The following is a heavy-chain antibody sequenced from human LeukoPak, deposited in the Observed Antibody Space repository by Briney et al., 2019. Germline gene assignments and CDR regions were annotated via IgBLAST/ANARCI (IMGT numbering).Heavy chain of an antibody. Sequence: PSETLSLTCTVSGGSVSIHDYYWSWIRQPPGRVLESIGYGYYSGSTMYNPSLRSRVTISVDTSKNQFSLRLTSVTAADTAVYYCARDLYGSGNFLPESPWGQGIPVTVSS. CDR3: ARDLYGSGNFLPESP. J-gene: IGHJ5*02. V-gene: IGHV4-61*08. CDR2: GYYSGST. CDR1: GGSVSIHDYY. D-gene: IGHD3-10*01.